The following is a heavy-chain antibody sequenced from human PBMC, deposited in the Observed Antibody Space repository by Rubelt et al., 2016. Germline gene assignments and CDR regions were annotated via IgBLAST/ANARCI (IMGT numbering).Heavy chain of an antibody. D-gene: IGHD3-10*01. CDR2: IYYSGST. CDR3: ARVRGPLDD. J-gene: IGHJ4*02. V-gene: IGHV4-39*07. CDR1: GGSISSSGYY. Sequence: QLQLQESGPGLVKPSETLSLTCTVSGGSISSSGYYWGWIRQPPGKGLEWIGSIYYSGSTYYNPSLKGRVTISGDTSKNQFSLKLNSVTAADTAVYYGARVRGPLDDWGQGTLVTVSS.